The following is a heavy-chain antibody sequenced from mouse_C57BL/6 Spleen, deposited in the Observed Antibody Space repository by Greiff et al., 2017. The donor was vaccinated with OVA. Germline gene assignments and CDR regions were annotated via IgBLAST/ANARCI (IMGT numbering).Heavy chain of an antibody. Sequence: QVQLQQSGAELAKPGASVTLSCKASGYTFTSYWMHWVKQRPGQGLEWIGYLNPSSCYTQYNQTFKDKATLTADKSSSTAYMQLSSLTYEDSAVYYGARSTTVEYFDVWGTGTTVTVSS. J-gene: IGHJ1*03. CDR2: LNPSSCYT. CDR3: ARSTTVEYFDV. D-gene: IGHD1-1*01. V-gene: IGHV1-7*01. CDR1: GYTFTSYW.